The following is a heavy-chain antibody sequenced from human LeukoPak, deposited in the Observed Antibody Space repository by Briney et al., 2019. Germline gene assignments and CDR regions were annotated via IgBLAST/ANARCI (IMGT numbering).Heavy chain of an antibody. CDR1: GFTFSSYG. V-gene: IGHV3-30*18. CDR2: ISYDGSNK. J-gene: IGHJ4*02. CDR3: AKGLRWRSFDY. Sequence: GGSLRLSCAASGFTFSSYGMHWVRQAPGKGLEWVAVISYDGSNKYYADSVKGRFTISRDNSKNTLFLQMNSLRAEDTAVYYCAKGLRWRSFDYWGQGTLVTVSS. D-gene: IGHD2-15*01.